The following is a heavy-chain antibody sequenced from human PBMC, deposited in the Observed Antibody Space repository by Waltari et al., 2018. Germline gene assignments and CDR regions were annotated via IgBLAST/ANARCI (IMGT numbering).Heavy chain of an antibody. CDR2: IFGGGNT. CDR3: TRHNYYGSGSYYFDY. J-gene: IGHJ4*02. Sequence: EVQLVESGGGLIQPGGSLRLSCAASGFTVSTKYMSWVRQAPGKGLEGVSVIFGGGNTYFADAVKGRFTISRDNSENTLSLQMNSLRADDTAVYYCTRHNYYGSGSYYFDYWGQGTLVTVSS. D-gene: IGHD3-10*01. V-gene: IGHV3-53*01. CDR1: GFTVSTKY.